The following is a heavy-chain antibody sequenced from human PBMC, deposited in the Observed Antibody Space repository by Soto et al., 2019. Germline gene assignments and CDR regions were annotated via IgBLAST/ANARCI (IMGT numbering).Heavy chain of an antibody. CDR2: IKQDGSEK. Sequence: GGSLRLSCAASGFTFSSYWMSWVRQAPGKGLEWVANIKQDGSEKYYVDSVKGRFTISRDNAKNSLYLQMNSLRAEDTAVYYCARDPRSGITIFGVVITIVDYWGQGTLVTVAS. CDR1: GFTFSSYW. CDR3: ARDPRSGITIFGVVITIVDY. J-gene: IGHJ4*02. D-gene: IGHD3-3*01. V-gene: IGHV3-7*01.